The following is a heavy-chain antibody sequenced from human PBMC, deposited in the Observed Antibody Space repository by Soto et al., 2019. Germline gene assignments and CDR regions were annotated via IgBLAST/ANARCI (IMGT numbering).Heavy chain of an antibody. Sequence: GGSLRLSCAASGFTFSSYAMYWVRQGPGKGLEWVAAISGGAGGTYYAASVKGRFIISRDNSKNTLYLQMNGLRASDTALYYCVKQGYCSGDSCYAFDHWAQGTKVTVSS. D-gene: IGHD2-15*01. CDR1: GFTFSSYA. J-gene: IGHJ4*02. CDR2: ISGGAGGT. CDR3: VKQGYCSGDSCYAFDH. V-gene: IGHV3-23*01.